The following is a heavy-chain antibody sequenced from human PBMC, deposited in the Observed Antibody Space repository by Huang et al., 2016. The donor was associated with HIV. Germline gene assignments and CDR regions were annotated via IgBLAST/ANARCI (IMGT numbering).Heavy chain of an antibody. J-gene: IGHJ4*02. CDR3: ARQRQQLVDS. V-gene: IGHV4-39*01. Sequence: QLQLQESGPGLVKPSETLSLTCAVSGGSISTSPYYWGWSRQPPGKGLEWVGHIYYSGNTNDRPYLKSRVTISVDTSKNQFSLKLSSVTAADTAVYYCARQRQQLVDSWGQGTLVTVSS. CDR1: GGSISTSPYY. D-gene: IGHD6-13*01. CDR2: IYYSGNT.